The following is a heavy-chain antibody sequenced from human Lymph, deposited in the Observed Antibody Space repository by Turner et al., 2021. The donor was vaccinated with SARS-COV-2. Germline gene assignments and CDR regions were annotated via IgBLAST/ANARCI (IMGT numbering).Heavy chain of an antibody. V-gene: IGHV3-21*03. CDR2: ISSGGDYI. CDR1: GFTFSTYA. Sequence: DVKLVESGEGLVKPGGSLKLSCAASGFTFSTYAMSWVRQTPEKRLEWVAYISSGGDYIYNADTVKGRINISRDNARKNLYQKVSSRKSEDTAMYYCTREGGTYYSNYFDYWGQGTTLTVSS. CDR3: TREGGTYYSNYFDY. D-gene: IGHD1-26*01. J-gene: IGHJ4*01.